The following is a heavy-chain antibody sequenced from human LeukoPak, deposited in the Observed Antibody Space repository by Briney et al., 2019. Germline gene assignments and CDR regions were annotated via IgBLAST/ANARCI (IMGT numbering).Heavy chain of an antibody. Sequence: GGSLRLSCAASGFTFGTYGMSWVRQAPGKGLEWVSVISGSGGSTYYADSVKGRFTISRDNAKNSLYLQMNSLRAEDTAIYYCATYRQVLLPFESWGRGTLVTVSS. J-gene: IGHJ4*02. D-gene: IGHD2-8*02. CDR2: ISGSGGST. CDR3: ATYRQVLLPFES. V-gene: IGHV3-23*01. CDR1: GFTFGTYG.